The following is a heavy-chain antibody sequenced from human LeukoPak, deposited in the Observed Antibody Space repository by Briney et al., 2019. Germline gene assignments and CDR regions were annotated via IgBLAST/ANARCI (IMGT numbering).Heavy chain of an antibody. CDR3: ATIKRGYPYGYFDF. CDR1: GGSISSHY. J-gene: IGHJ4*02. D-gene: IGHD5-18*01. CDR2: MYDTVNT. V-gene: IGHV4-59*11. Sequence: SETLSLTCTVSGGSISSHYWSWVRQPPGKGLEWIGYMYDTVNTKDNPSLTSRLTLSADTSKNQFSLRLGSVTAADTAVYYCATIKRGYPYGYFDFWGQGNLVTVPS.